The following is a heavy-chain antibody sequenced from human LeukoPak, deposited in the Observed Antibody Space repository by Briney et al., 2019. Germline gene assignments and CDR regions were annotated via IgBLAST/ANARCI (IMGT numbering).Heavy chain of an antibody. V-gene: IGHV1-69*05. D-gene: IGHD3-22*01. CDR1: GGTFSSYA. Sequence: SVKVSCKASGGTFSSYAISWVRQAPGQGLEWMGRIIPIFGTANYAQKFQGRVTITTDESTSTAYTEPSSLRSEDTAVYYCARESGDLDYYDSSGYPDCWGQGTLVTVSS. CDR3: ARESGDLDYYDSSGYPDC. CDR2: IIPIFGTA. J-gene: IGHJ4*02.